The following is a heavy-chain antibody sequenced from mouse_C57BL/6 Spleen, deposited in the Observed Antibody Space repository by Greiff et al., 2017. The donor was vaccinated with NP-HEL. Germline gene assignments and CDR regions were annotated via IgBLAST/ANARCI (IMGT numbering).Heavy chain of an antibody. J-gene: IGHJ2*01. V-gene: IGHV5-17*01. CDR1: GFTFSDYG. D-gene: IGHD2-3*01. CDR2: ISSGSSTI. Sequence: EVKVVESGGGLVKPGGSLKLSCAASGFTFSDYGMHWVRQAPEKGLEWVAYISSGSSTIHYADTVKGRFTISRDNAKNTLFLQMTSLRSEDTAMYYCATGGWLLQGNYFDYWGQGTTLTVSS. CDR3: ATGGWLLQGNYFDY.